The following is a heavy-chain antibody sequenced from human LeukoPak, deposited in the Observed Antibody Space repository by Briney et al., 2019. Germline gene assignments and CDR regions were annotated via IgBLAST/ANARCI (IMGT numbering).Heavy chain of an antibody. CDR3: AREKVDTAMVWWFDP. CDR1: GGSISGGSAY. D-gene: IGHD5-18*01. J-gene: IGHJ5*02. CDR2: IYYNGST. V-gene: IGHV4-39*07. Sequence: SETLSLTCTVSGGSISGGSAYWGWIRQHPGKGLEWIGNIYYNGSTNYNPSLKSRVTISLDTSKNQFSLKLSSVTAADTAVYYCAREKVDTAMVWWFDPWGQGTLVTVSS.